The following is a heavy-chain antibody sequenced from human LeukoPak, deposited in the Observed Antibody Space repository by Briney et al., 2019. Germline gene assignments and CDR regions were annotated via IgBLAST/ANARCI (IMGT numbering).Heavy chain of an antibody. CDR3: ARQVTAAAGTNWFDP. V-gene: IGHV4-39*01. CDR2: LYYSGST. Sequence: SETLSLTCTVSGDSISSRSYYWGWIRQPPGKGLEWVGSLYYSGSTYYNPSLKSRVTISVDTSKNLFSLKLSSVTAAGTATYYCARQVTAAAGTNWFDPWGQGTLVTVSS. J-gene: IGHJ5*02. D-gene: IGHD6-13*01. CDR1: GDSISSRSYY.